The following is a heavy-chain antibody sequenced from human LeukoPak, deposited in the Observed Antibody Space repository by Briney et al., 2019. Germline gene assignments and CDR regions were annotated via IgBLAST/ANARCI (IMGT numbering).Heavy chain of an antibody. V-gene: IGHV3-7*03. D-gene: IGHD1-26*01. J-gene: IGHJ4*02. CDR3: TRDYRGTFDY. CDR2: IKKDGSEK. Sequence: PGGSLRLSCATSGFSFSSFWMSWVRQAPGKGLEWVANIKKDGSEKYYVDSVKGRFTISRDNVKNSLYLQMNSLRAEDTAIYYCTRDYRGTFDYWGQGTLVTVSS. CDR1: GFSFSSFW.